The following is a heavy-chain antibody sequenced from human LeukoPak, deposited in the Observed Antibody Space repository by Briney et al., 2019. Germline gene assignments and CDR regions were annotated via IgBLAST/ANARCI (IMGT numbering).Heavy chain of an antibody. Sequence: SETLSLTCTVSGGSISSSNYYWAWIRQPPGKGLEWIGNIYYGGSTYYNPSLKSRVTISLDTSKNQFSLKLTSVTAADTAVYFCARDKDVFSIGSWGQGTLVSVSS. J-gene: IGHJ4*02. D-gene: IGHD3-16*01. CDR2: IYYGGST. CDR1: GGSISSSNYY. V-gene: IGHV4-39*07. CDR3: ARDKDVFSIGS.